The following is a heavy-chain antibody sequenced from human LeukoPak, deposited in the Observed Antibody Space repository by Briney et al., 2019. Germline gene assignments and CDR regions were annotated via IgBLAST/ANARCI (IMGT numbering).Heavy chain of an antibody. J-gene: IGHJ6*03. V-gene: IGHV1-2*02. Sequence: ASVKVSCKASGYTFTGYYMHWVRQAPGQGLEWMGWINPNSGGTNYAQKFQGRVTMTRDTSISTAYMELSRLRSDDTAVYYCARKADYGDYGDYYYSVDVWGKGTTVTVSS. CDR1: GYTFTGYY. CDR2: INPNSGGT. D-gene: IGHD4-17*01. CDR3: ARKADYGDYGDYYYSVDV.